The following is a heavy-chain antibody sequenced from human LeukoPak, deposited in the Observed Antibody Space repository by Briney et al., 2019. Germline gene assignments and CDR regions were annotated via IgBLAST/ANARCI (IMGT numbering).Heavy chain of an antibody. J-gene: IGHJ4*02. Sequence: TETLSLTCTVSGGSISSSSYYWGWIRQPPGKGLEWIRSIYYRGSTYYNPSLKSRDTISVDTSKNQFSLKLSSVTAADTAVYYCARHKYEAAAPHFDYWGQGTLVTVS. CDR2: IYYRGST. V-gene: IGHV4-39*01. CDR3: ARHKYEAAAPHFDY. CDR1: GGSISSSSYY. D-gene: IGHD6-13*01.